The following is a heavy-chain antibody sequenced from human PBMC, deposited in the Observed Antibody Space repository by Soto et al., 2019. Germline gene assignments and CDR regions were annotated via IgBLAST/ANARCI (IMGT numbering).Heavy chain of an antibody. CDR3: AREDDGGDRDYYGLDV. V-gene: IGHV4-30-4*08. CDR2: VFHSGSV. J-gene: IGHJ6*02. D-gene: IGHD2-21*02. CDR1: GGSISGDYYH. Sequence: QVQLQQSGPRLVKPSQTLSLTCTVSGGSISGDYYHWTWIRQSPGKGLEWIGYVFHSGSVLYNPSLTSRLNISVDTSKNQFSLRLSSATAADTAVYFCAREDDGGDRDYYGLDVWGQGTTVTVSS.